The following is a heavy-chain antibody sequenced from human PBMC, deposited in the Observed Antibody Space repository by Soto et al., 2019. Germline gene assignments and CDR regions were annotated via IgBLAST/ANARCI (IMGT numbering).Heavy chain of an antibody. CDR3: ARGRWYSSSSFAYFDY. CDR2: IYHSGST. V-gene: IGHV4-4*02. J-gene: IGHJ4*02. CDR1: GGSISSSNW. Sequence: KTSETLSLTCAVSGGSISSSNWWSWVRQPPGKGLEWIGEIYHSGSTNYNPSLKSRVTISVDKSKNQFSLKLSPVTAADTAVYYCARGRWYSSSSFAYFDYWGQGTLVTVSS. D-gene: IGHD6-6*01.